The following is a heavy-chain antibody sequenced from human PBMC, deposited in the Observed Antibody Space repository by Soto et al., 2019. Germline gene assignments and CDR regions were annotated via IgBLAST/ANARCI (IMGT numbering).Heavy chain of an antibody. CDR2: IYNSVST. CDR1: GDSISNSY. D-gene: IGHD3-10*01. J-gene: IGHJ5*02. CDR3: ARSINP. V-gene: IGHV4-59*12. Sequence: SETLSLTCSVSGDSISNSYWSWIRQPPGKGLEWIAFIYNSVSTNYNPSLKSRVTISVDTSKNQFSLRLTSVTAADTAVYYCARSINPWGQGTLVTVSS.